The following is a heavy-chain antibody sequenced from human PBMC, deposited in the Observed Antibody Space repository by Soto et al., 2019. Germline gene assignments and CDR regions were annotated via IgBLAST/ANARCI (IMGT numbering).Heavy chain of an antibody. CDR1: GFTVSSNY. Sequence: EVQLVESGGGLFQSGGSLRLSCAASGFTVSSNYMSWVRQAPGKGLEWVSVIYSGGSAYYADSVKGRFTISRDNSKNTLYLQMNSLRAEDTAVYYCARHGYSYGGGYFDYWGQGTLVTVSS. V-gene: IGHV3-66*04. J-gene: IGHJ4*02. CDR2: IYSGGSA. CDR3: ARHGYSYGGGYFDY. D-gene: IGHD5-18*01.